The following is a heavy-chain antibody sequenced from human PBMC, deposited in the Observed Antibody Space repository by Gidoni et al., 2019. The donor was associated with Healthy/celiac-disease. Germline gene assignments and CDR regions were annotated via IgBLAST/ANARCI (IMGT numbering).Heavy chain of an antibody. J-gene: IGHJ4*02. CDR3: ARVGYSGSSGYFNF. V-gene: IGHV3-11*01. D-gene: IGHD3-22*01. Sequence: VKGRFTISRDNSKNSLYLQMNSLRPEDTAIYFCARVGYSGSSGYFNFWGQGTLVTVSS.